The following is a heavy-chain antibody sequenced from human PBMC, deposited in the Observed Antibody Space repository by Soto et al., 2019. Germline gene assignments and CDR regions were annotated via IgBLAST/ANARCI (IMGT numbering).Heavy chain of an antibody. D-gene: IGHD6-6*01. J-gene: IGHJ4*02. Sequence: GGSLRLSCAASGFTFSSYSMNWIRQAPGKGLEWVSSISSSSGYINYADSVKGRFTTSRDNAKNSLFLQMNSLRAEDTAVYYCAKDQGYSSSAYFDYWGQGTLVTVSS. V-gene: IGHV3-21*04. CDR1: GFTFSSYS. CDR3: AKDQGYSSSAYFDY. CDR2: ISSSSGYI.